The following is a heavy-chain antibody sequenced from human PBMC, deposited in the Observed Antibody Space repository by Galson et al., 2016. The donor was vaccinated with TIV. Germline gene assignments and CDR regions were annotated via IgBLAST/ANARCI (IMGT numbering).Heavy chain of an antibody. CDR3: AKGTLATCSGVRCYYFDS. J-gene: IGHJ4*02. V-gene: IGHV3-23*01. Sequence: SLRLSCAASGFTFSSYAMSWVRRTPGKGLEWVSTFSGSPATTYYADSVKGRFTISRHNSKNTLYLQMNSLRAEDTAQYYCAKGTLATCSGVRCYYFDSWGQGTLVTVSS. D-gene: IGHD2-15*01. CDR2: FSGSPATT. CDR1: GFTFSSYA.